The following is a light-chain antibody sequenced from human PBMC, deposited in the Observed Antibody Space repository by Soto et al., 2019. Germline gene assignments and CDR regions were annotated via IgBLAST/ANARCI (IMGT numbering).Light chain of an antibody. J-gene: IGKJ5*01. Sequence: VLTQSPGTLSLSPGERATVSCRASQTVRNNYSAWYQQKPGQAPRLLISYASSRATGIPARFSGSGSGTDFTLTISSLQSEDYAVYYCQQYNNWLSFGQGTRLEIK. CDR1: QTVRNN. V-gene: IGKV3-15*01. CDR2: YAS. CDR3: QQYNNWLS.